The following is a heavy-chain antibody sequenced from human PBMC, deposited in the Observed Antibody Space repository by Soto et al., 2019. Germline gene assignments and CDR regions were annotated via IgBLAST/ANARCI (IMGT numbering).Heavy chain of an antibody. V-gene: IGHV3-30*04. CDR2: ISYNGKYE. CDR1: GFTFSTYT. J-gene: IGHJ5*02. Sequence: GGSLRLSCAASGFTFSTYTMHWVRQAPGKGLEWVADISYNGKYEYYADSVKGRFTISRDNSKNTLYLQMDSLRAEDTAVYYSARVLGEYCISTSCPLGFAPWGQGTLVTVSS. CDR3: ARVLGEYCISTSCPLGFAP. D-gene: IGHD2-2*01.